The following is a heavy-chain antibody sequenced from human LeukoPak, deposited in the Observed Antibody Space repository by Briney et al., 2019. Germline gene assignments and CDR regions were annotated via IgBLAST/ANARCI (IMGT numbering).Heavy chain of an antibody. D-gene: IGHD5-24*01. Sequence: ASVKVSCKASGGTFSSYAISWVRQAPGQGLEWMGGIIPIFGTANYAQKFQGRVTITADESTSTAYMELSSLRSEDTAVYYCTRDGNKNGYSPHFDYWGQGTLVTVSS. V-gene: IGHV1-69*13. J-gene: IGHJ4*02. CDR1: GGTFSSYA. CDR2: IIPIFGTA. CDR3: TRDGNKNGYSPHFDY.